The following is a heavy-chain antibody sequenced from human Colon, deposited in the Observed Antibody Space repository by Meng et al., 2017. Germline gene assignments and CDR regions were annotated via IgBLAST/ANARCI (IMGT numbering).Heavy chain of an antibody. CDR3: SKTTADGSSGYYAY. Sequence: GSLKISCAASGFTFSGSALHWVRQASGKGLEWVGRIRSKANSYATAYAASVEGRFTISRDESQNTAYLEMTSLKTEDTAVYYCSKTTADGSSGYYAYWGQGTQVTVSS. J-gene: IGHJ4*02. D-gene: IGHD3-22*01. CDR2: IRSKANSYAT. V-gene: IGHV3-73*01. CDR1: GFTFSGSA.